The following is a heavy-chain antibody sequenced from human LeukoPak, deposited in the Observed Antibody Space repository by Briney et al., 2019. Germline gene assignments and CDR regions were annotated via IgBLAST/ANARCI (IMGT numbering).Heavy chain of an antibody. V-gene: IGHV1-69*05. CDR1: GGTFSSYA. Sequence: SVKVSCKASGGTFSSYAISWVRQAPGQGLEWMGGIIPIFGTANYAQKFQGRVTITTDESTSTAYMELSSLRSEDTAVYYCGRVKLGSGERDQYFDYWGQGTLVTVSS. D-gene: IGHD3-10*01. CDR3: GRVKLGSGERDQYFDY. J-gene: IGHJ4*02. CDR2: IIPIFGTA.